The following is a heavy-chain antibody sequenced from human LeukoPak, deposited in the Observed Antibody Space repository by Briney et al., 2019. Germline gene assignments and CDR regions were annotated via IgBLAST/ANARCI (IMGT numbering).Heavy chain of an antibody. D-gene: IGHD3-22*01. CDR2: INHSGST. CDR1: GGSFSGYY. V-gene: IGHV4-34*01. J-gene: IGHJ4*02. CDR3: TRGQSDSSGGDY. Sequence: SETLSLTCAVYGGSFSGYYWSWIRQPPGKGREWIGEINHSGSTSYNPSLQSRVTISVDTSKNQFSLKLSSVTAADTAVYYCTRGQSDSSGGDYRGEGTLATVTS.